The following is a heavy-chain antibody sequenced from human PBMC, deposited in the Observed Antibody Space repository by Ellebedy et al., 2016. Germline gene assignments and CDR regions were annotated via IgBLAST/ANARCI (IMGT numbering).Heavy chain of an antibody. CDR1: GFNFGDYA. CDR3: ARAHAGMVTHYYGMDV. Sequence: GGSLRLSCTGSGFNFGDYALSWFRQAPGKGLEWVGFISTSSSSSTSYIYHVESVRGRFTISRDDAKNSLYLQMNSLRAEDTAVYYCARAHAGMVTHYYGMDVWGQGTTVTVSS. V-gene: IGHV3-21*01. CDR2: ISTSSSSSTSYI. D-gene: IGHD5-18*01. J-gene: IGHJ6*02.